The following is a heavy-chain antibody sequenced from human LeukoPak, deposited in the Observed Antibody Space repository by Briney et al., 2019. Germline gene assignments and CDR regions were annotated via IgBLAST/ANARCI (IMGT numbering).Heavy chain of an antibody. D-gene: IGHD1-14*01. CDR1: GFTLCTYE. CDR2: IGRYGVTT. J-gene: IGHJ6*02. CDR3: ATLSDRNFYYSYGLDV. V-gene: IGHV3-48*03. Sequence: GGSLRLSCAASGFTLCTYEMNWVRQAPGKGLEWVAYIGRYGVTTYYADSVKGRFTISGDNAKNPLNLQMNSLRAEDTAVYYCATLSDRNFYYSYGLDVWGQGTTVTVS.